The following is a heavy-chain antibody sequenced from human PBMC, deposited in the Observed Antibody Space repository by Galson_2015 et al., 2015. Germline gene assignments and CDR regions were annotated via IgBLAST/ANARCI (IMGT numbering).Heavy chain of an antibody. CDR3: ARPTVDYDSSGYYYLTPPDY. J-gene: IGHJ4*02. Sequence: FRRLSCAASGFTFSMYWMSWVRQAPGKGLEWVANIKQDGSEIYFVDYVTGRFTISRDNAKNSLYLQMNSLRAEDTAVYYCARPTVDYDSSGYYYLTPPDYWGQGTLVTVSS. V-gene: IGHV3-7*01. CDR2: IKQDGSEI. CDR1: GFTFSMYW. D-gene: IGHD3-22*01.